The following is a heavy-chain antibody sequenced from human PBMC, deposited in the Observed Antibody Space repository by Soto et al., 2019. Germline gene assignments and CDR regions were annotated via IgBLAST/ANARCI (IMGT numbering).Heavy chain of an antibody. CDR1: GDSVSSDGYY. V-gene: IGHV4-31*03. D-gene: IGHD5-18*01. Sequence: QVQLQESGPGLVKPSQTLSLTCTVSGDSVSSDGYYWSWIRQLPGRGLEWIGYIYHTGSTYYNPSLKSRVTMSLDTSKNQFSLKLISVTAADTAVFYCAGSPTPYGYSYGYVQLLYWGQGTLVTVSS. CDR2: IYHTGST. J-gene: IGHJ4*02. CDR3: AGSPTPYGYSYGYVQLLY.